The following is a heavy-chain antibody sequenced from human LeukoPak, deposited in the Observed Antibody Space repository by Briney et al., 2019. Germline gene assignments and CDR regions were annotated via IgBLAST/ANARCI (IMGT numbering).Heavy chain of an antibody. D-gene: IGHD5-12*01. CDR1: GGTFSSYA. V-gene: IGHV1-69*13. J-gene: IGHJ5*02. Sequence: VASVKVSCKASGGTFSSYAISWVRQAPGQGLEWMGGIIPIFGTANYAQKFQGRVTITADESTSTAYMELSSLRSEDTAVYYCASLYSGPGPWGQGTLATVSS. CDR3: ASLYSGPGP. CDR2: IIPIFGTA.